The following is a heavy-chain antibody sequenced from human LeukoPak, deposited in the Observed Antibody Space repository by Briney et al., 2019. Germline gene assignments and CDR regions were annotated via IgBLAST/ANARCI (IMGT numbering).Heavy chain of an antibody. Sequence: PSETLSLTCTVSGGSISSYYWSWIRQPPGKGLEWIGYIYYSGSANYNPSLKSRVTISVDTSKNQFSLKLSSVTAADTAVYYCARVSWGLLAVDYWGQGTLVTVSS. D-gene: IGHD1-26*01. CDR2: IYYSGSA. J-gene: IGHJ4*02. CDR3: ARVSWGLLAVDY. V-gene: IGHV4-59*01. CDR1: GGSISSYY.